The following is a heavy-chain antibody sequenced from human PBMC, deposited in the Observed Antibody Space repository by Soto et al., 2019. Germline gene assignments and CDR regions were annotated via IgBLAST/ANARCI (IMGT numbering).Heavy chain of an antibody. CDR1: GFSLSNARMG. D-gene: IGHD3-22*01. CDR3: ARQYDSVSYHPGDFDF. J-gene: IGHJ4*02. V-gene: IGHV2-26*02. CDR2: IFSNDEK. Sequence: QVTLKESGPALVKPTETLTLTCTVSGFSLSNARMGVSWIRQPPGKALEWLAHIFSNDEKSYSTSLNNRLTISKDISKSQVVLTMTNMDPVDTGTYYCARQYDSVSYHPGDFDFWGQGILLIVSS.